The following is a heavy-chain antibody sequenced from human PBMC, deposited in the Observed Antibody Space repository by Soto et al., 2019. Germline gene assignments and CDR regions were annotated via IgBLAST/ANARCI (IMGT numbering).Heavy chain of an antibody. CDR2: VWHDGSKE. CDR1: GFNFGGHG. CDR3: VRDLDITNHCSWFGP. Sequence: GGSLRLSCAASGFNFGGHGMHWVRQAPGKGLEWMAMVWHDGSKEYYADSVKGRFTISRDNSKNTLYLQMNSLRAEDTAVYYCVRDLDITNHCSWFGPWGQGTLVTVSS. V-gene: IGHV3-33*01. J-gene: IGHJ5*02. D-gene: IGHD3-22*01.